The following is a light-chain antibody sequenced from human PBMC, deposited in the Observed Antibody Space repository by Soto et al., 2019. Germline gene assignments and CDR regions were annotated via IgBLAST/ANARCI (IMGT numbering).Light chain of an antibody. Sequence: SSELTQPPSVSVSPGQTASITCSGDKLGDKYACWYQQKPGQSPVLVIYQDSKRPSGIPERFSGSNSGNTATLTISGTQAMDEADYYCQAWDSSTAGVVFGGGTKLTV. CDR2: QDS. CDR1: KLGDKY. J-gene: IGLJ2*01. V-gene: IGLV3-1*01. CDR3: QAWDSSTAGVV.